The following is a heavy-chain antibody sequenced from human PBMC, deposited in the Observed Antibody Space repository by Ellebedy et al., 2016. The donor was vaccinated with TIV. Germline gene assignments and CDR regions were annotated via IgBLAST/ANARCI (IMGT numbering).Heavy chain of an antibody. CDR3: ARVEIVGATPFDY. J-gene: IGHJ4*02. V-gene: IGHV3-30*03. CDR2: ISYDGSNK. CDR1: GFTFSSYG. Sequence: GESLKISCAASGFTFSSYGMHWVRQAPGKGLEWVAVISYDGSNKYYADSVKGRFTISRDNSKNTLYLQMNSLRAEDTAVYYCARVEIVGATPFDYWGQGTLVTVSS. D-gene: IGHD1-26*01.